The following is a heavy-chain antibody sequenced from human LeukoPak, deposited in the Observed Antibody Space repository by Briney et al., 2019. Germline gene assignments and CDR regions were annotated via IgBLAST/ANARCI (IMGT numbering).Heavy chain of an antibody. CDR1: GFTFSSYA. CDR2: ISSNGGST. Sequence: PGGSLRLSCAASGFTFSSYAMHWVRQAPGKGLEYVSAISSNGGSTYYANSVKGRFTISRDNSKNTLYLQMGSLRAEDMAVYYCARSLSPNYYFDYWGQGTLVTVSS. J-gene: IGHJ4*02. D-gene: IGHD1-7*01. CDR3: ARSLSPNYYFDY. V-gene: IGHV3-64*01.